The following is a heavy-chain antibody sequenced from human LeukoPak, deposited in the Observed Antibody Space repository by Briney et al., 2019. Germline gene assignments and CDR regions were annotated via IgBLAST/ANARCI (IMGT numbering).Heavy chain of an antibody. D-gene: IGHD3-10*01. CDR1: GYTFTSSD. CDR3: ASGVHVDGSGSYYLDY. V-gene: IGHV1-8*01. J-gene: IGHJ4*02. CDR2: MNSNSGNT. Sequence: ASVKVSCKASGYTFTSSDINWVRQATGQGLEWMGWMNSNSGNTGYAQNFQGRVTMTRKTSISTAYMELSSWRSEDTAVYYCASGVHVDGSGSYYLDYWGQGTLVTVSS.